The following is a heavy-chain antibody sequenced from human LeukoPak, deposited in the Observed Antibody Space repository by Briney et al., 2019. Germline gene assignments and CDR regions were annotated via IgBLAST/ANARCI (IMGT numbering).Heavy chain of an antibody. CDR1: GGSFSGYY. V-gene: IGHV4-34*01. CDR3: ARGSNPPLYSGYDPSLDY. Sequence: SEILSLTCAVYGGSFSGYYWSWIRQPPGKGLEWIGEINHSGSTNYNPSLKSRVTISVDTSKNQFSLKLSSVTAADTAVYYCARGSNPPLYSGYDPSLDYWGQGTLVTVSS. J-gene: IGHJ4*02. D-gene: IGHD5-12*01. CDR2: INHSGST.